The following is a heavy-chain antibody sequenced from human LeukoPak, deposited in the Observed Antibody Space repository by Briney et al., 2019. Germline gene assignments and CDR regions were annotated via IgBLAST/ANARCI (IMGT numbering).Heavy chain of an antibody. J-gene: IGHJ5*02. D-gene: IGHD3-3*01. V-gene: IGHV3-30*02. CDR1: GFTFSDYG. Sequence: GGSLRLSCAASGFTFSDYGFHWVRQAPGKGLERVIFIRSDGKQEFHAESVKGRFRISRDDSKSTQYLQMDGLRPEDTAIYYCATSRSGSDRWSDPWGQGTLVTVSS. CDR2: IRSDGKQE. CDR3: ATSRSGSDRWSDP.